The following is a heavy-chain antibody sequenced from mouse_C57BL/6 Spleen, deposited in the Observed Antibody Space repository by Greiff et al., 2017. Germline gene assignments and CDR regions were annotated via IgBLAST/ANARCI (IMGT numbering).Heavy chain of an antibody. Sequence: EVQLHQSGPELVKPGASVKISCKASGYTFTDYYMNWVKQSHGKSLEWIGDINPNNGGTSYNQKFKGKATLTVDKSSSTAYMELRSLTSEDSAVYYCAGTYYGNRFDYWGQGTVVTVSA. J-gene: IGHJ3*01. D-gene: IGHD2-10*01. CDR1: GYTFTDYY. CDR3: AGTYYGNRFDY. CDR2: INPNNGGT. V-gene: IGHV1-26*01.